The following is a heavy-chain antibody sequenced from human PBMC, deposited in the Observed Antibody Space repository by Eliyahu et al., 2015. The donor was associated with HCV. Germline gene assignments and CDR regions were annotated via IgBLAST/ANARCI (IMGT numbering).Heavy chain of an antibody. Sequence: QVQLVQSGAEVKKPGASVKVSCKASGYTFTSYYMHWVRQAPGQGLEWMGIINPSGGSTSYAQKFQGRVTMTRDTSTSTVYMELSSLRSEDTAVYYCARVRREYSGYECFDYWGQGTLVTVSS. CDR3: ARVRREYSGYECFDY. D-gene: IGHD5-12*01. V-gene: IGHV1-46*03. J-gene: IGHJ4*02. CDR2: INPSGGST. CDR1: GYTFTSYY.